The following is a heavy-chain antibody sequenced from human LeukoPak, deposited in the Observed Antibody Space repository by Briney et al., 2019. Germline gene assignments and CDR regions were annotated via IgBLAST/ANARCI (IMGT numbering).Heavy chain of an antibody. CDR2: IYHSGST. D-gene: IGHD2-15*01. Sequence: SETLSLTCTVSGYSISSGYYWGWIRQPPGKGLEWIGSIYHSGSTYYNPSLKSRVTISVDTSKNQFSLKLSSVTAADTAVYYCARDHTVVVVAARDKRFDPWGQGTLVTVSS. V-gene: IGHV4-38-2*02. CDR3: ARDHTVVVVAARDKRFDP. J-gene: IGHJ5*02. CDR1: GYSISSGYY.